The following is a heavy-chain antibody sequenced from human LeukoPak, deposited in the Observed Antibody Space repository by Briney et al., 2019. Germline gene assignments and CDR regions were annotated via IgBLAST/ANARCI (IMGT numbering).Heavy chain of an antibody. D-gene: IGHD1-26*01. Sequence: PGGSLRLSCAASGFTFSSYSMNCVRQAPGKGREWVSSISSSSSYIYYADSVKGRFTISRDNAKNSLYLQMNSLRAEDTAVYYCARGSYSSFDYWGQGTLVTVSS. CDR2: ISSSSSYI. CDR3: ARGSYSSFDY. V-gene: IGHV3-21*01. CDR1: GFTFSSYS. J-gene: IGHJ4*02.